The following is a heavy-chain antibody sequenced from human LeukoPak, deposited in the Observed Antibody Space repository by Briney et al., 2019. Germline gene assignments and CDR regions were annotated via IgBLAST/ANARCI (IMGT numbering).Heavy chain of an antibody. V-gene: IGHV3-30*04. CDR1: GFTFSSYA. CDR3: ARETLSPAPFDY. CDR2: ISYDGSNK. D-gene: IGHD4-23*01. J-gene: IGHJ4*02. Sequence: GGSLRLSCAASGFTFSSYAMHWVRQAPGKGLEWVAVISYDGSNKYYADSVKGRFTISRDNAKNSLYLQMNSLRAEDTAVYYCARETLSPAPFDYWGQGTLVTVSS.